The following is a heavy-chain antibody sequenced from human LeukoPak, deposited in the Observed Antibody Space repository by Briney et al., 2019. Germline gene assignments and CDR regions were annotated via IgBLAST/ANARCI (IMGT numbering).Heavy chain of an antibody. Sequence: SETLSLTCTVPSGSISSSSYYWGWIRQPPGKGLEWIGNIYYSGSTYCNPSLKSRLTISVDTSKNQFSLKLSSVTAADTAMYYCARHHQRGSGYAYYMDVWGKGTAVTVSS. D-gene: IGHD5-12*01. CDR3: ARHHQRGSGYAYYMDV. J-gene: IGHJ6*03. CDR1: SGSISSSSYY. CDR2: IYYSGST. V-gene: IGHV4-39*01.